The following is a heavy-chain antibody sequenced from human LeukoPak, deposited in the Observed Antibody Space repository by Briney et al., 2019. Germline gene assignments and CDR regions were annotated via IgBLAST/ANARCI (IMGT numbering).Heavy chain of an antibody. D-gene: IGHD2-2*01. CDR1: GGSFSDYY. J-gene: IGHJ4*02. Sequence: PSETLSLTCAVYGGSFSDYYWSYIRQPPGKGLEWIGEINHSGSANYNPSLKSRVTMFADTSKKQFSLKSNSVTAADTAVYYCARDCQYCSNTNCRCCWGQGTLVTVSS. V-gene: IGHV4-34*01. CDR2: INHSGSA. CDR3: ARDCQYCSNTNCRCC.